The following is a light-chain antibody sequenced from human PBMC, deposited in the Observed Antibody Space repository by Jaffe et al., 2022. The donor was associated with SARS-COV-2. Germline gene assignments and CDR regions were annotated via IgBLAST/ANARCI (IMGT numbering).Light chain of an antibody. J-gene: IGLJ2*01. V-gene: IGLV3-21*02. CDR1: NIGSKS. Sequence: SYVLTQSPTVSVAPGQTATITCGGNNIGSKSVHWYRQKPGQAPVLVVHDDSDRPSGIPERFSGSNSGNTATLTISRVEAGDEADYFCQVWESSSDQGVFGGGTKLTVL. CDR3: QVWESSSDQGV. CDR2: DDS.